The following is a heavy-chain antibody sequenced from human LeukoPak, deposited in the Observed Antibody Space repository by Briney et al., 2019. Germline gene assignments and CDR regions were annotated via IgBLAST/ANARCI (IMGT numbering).Heavy chain of an antibody. CDR1: GYTFTSYD. CDR2: INPNSGNT. V-gene: IGHV1-8*01. CDR3: ARGPPHDARYYYGMDV. D-gene: IGHD6-6*01. J-gene: IGHJ6*02. Sequence: ASVTVSSKASGYTFTSYDINWLRQAPGQGLEWVGWINPNSGNTGYAQKFQGRVTMTRNTSISTASMELSSLRAEDTAVYYCARGPPHDARYYYGMDVWGQGTMVTVSS.